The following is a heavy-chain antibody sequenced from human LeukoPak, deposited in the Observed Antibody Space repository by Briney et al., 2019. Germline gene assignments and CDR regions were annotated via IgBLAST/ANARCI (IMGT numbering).Heavy chain of an antibody. Sequence: MSSETLSLTCAVSGGSISSSNWWSWVRQPPGKGLEWIGEIYHSGSTNYNPSLKSRVTISVDKSKNQFSLKLSSVTAADTAVYYCARVGHSGVYYFDYWGQGILVTVSS. CDR2: IYHSGST. V-gene: IGHV4-4*02. J-gene: IGHJ4*02. CDR1: GGSISSSNW. D-gene: IGHD3/OR15-3a*01. CDR3: ARVGHSGVYYFDY.